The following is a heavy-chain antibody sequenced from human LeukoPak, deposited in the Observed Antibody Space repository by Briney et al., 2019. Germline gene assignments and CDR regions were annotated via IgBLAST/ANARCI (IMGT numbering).Heavy chain of an antibody. CDR2: ISSSSSYI. Sequence: PGGSLRLSCAASGFTFSSYSMNWVRQAPGKGLEWVSSISSSSSYIYYADSVKGRFTISRDDAKNSLYLQMNSLRAEDTAVYYCARDLSRIQLWLLDYWGQGTLVTVSS. CDR3: ARDLSRIQLWLLDY. V-gene: IGHV3-21*01. CDR1: GFTFSSYS. J-gene: IGHJ4*02. D-gene: IGHD5-18*01.